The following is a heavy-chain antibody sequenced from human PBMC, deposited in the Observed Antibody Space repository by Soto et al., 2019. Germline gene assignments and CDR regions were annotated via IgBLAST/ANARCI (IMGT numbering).Heavy chain of an antibody. CDR3: AKFVQAVAALDY. CDR1: GFTFSSYG. V-gene: IGHV3-30*18. CDR2: ISYDGSNK. Sequence: PGGSLRLSCAASGFTFSSYGMHWVRQAPGKGLEWVAVISYDGSNKYYADSVKGRFTISRDNSKNTLYLQMNSLRAEDTAVYYCAKFVQAVAALDYWGQGTLVTVSS. D-gene: IGHD6-19*01. J-gene: IGHJ4*02.